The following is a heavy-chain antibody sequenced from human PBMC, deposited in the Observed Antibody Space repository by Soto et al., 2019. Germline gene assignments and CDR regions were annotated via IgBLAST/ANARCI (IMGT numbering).Heavy chain of an antibody. CDR2: ISYDGSNK. Sequence: QVQLVESGGGVVQPGRSLRLSCAASGFTFSSYAMHWVRQAPGKGLEWVAVISYDGSNKYYADSVKGRFTISRDNSKNTLYLQMNSLRAEDTAVYYGARENGGPYYYYGMDVWGQGATVTFSS. CDR3: ARENGGPYYYYGMDV. V-gene: IGHV3-30-3*01. CDR1: GFTFSSYA. J-gene: IGHJ6*02. D-gene: IGHD3-16*01.